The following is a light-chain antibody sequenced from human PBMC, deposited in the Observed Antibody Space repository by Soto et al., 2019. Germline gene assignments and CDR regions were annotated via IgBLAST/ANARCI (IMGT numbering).Light chain of an antibody. CDR1: QGISTF. V-gene: IGKV1-39*01. CDR3: QQSYSLPYT. J-gene: IGKJ2*01. Sequence: DIQMTQSPSSLSASVGDRVTITCRASQGISTFLNWYQEKPGKAPKLLIYGASSLQSGVPSRFSGSGSGTDFSLTISSLQREDFATYYCQQSYSLPYTFGQGTKLEIK. CDR2: GAS.